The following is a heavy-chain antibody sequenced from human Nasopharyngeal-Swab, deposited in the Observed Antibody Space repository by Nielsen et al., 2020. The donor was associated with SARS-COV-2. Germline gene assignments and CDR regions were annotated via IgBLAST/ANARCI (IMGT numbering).Heavy chain of an antibody. Sequence: GESLKISCAASGFTFSSYWMSWVRQAPGKGLEWVANIKQDGSEKYYVDSVKGRFTISRDNAKNSLYLQMNSLRAEDTAVYYCTRGLRGRTDFDYWGQGTLVTVSS. D-gene: IGHD3/OR15-3a*01. J-gene: IGHJ4*02. CDR1: GFTFSSYW. CDR2: IKQDGSEK. CDR3: TRGLRGRTDFDY. V-gene: IGHV3-7*01.